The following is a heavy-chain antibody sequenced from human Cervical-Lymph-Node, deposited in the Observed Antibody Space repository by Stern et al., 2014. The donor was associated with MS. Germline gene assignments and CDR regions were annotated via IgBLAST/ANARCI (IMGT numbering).Heavy chain of an antibody. CDR3: VRKGNIGRSY. CDR1: GFTFSDYW. Sequence: EMQLVESGGGLVPPGGSLRLSCTASGFTFSDYWMNWVRQAPGKGLEWVANIKKDGTEKNYLGAVKGRFTISRDNANNSLYLQMNSLRGEDTAIYYCVRKGNIGRSYWGQGTLVTVSS. J-gene: IGHJ4*02. CDR2: IKKDGTEK. V-gene: IGHV3-7*01. D-gene: IGHD2/OR15-2a*01.